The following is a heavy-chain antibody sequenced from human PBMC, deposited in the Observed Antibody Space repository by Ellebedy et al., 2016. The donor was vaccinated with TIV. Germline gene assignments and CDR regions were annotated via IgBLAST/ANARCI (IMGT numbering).Heavy chain of an antibody. CDR2: ISATSLST. CDR1: GFIFSKYA. J-gene: IGHJ6*02. V-gene: IGHV3-23*01. CDR3: AKPIGQMTQFQHTLDV. Sequence: GGSLRLXXAASGFIFSKYALTWVRQAPGKGLVWVSSISATSLSTYYADSVKGRFTISRDNSKNTLYLQMNGLRAEDTAIHYCAKPIGQMTQFQHTLDVWGQGTTVTVSS. D-gene: IGHD2/OR15-2a*01.